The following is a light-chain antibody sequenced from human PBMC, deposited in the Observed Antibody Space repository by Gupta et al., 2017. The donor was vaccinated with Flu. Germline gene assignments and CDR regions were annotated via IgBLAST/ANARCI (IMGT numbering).Light chain of an antibody. Sequence: ATLSVSPGERVTLSCRASQSVSSKLAWYQQKPGQAPRLLIYGASTRPSGIPVRFSGSGSGTEFTLTISSLQSEDYAVYYCQQYDNWPPWTFGQGTKVETK. CDR3: QQYDNWPPWT. CDR1: QSVSSK. CDR2: GAS. V-gene: IGKV3-15*01. J-gene: IGKJ1*01.